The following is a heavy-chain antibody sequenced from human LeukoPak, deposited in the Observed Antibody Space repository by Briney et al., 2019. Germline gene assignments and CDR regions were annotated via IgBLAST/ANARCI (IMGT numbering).Heavy chain of an antibody. CDR2: IYHSGSS. D-gene: IGHD3-22*01. CDR3: ARDMDYYDSSGYYTLDY. J-gene: IGHJ4*02. Sequence: SETLSLTCTVSGYSISSGYYWGWIRQPPGKGLEWIGSIYHSGSSYYNPSLKSRVTISVDTSKNQFSLKLSSVTAADTAVYYCARDMDYYDSSGYYTLDYWGQGTLVTVSS. CDR1: GYSISSGYY. V-gene: IGHV4-38-2*02.